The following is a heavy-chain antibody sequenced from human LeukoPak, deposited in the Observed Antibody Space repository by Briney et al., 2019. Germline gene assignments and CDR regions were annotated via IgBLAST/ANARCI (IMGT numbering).Heavy chain of an antibody. D-gene: IGHD3-10*01. CDR2: ISYDGNNI. V-gene: IGHV3-30-3*01. Sequence: GGSLRLSCAASGFTFSTYALHWVRQAPGKGLEWVAVISYDGNNIYYVDSVKGRFTISRDNSKNTLYLQMNSLRAEDTAVYFCASISGASWADYWGQGTLVTVSS. CDR1: GFTFSTYA. CDR3: ASISGASWADY. J-gene: IGHJ4*02.